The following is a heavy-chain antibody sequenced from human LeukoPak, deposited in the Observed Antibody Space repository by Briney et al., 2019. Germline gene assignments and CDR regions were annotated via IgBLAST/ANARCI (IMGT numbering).Heavy chain of an antibody. CDR1: GGSISSGGYY. CDR2: IYYSGST. CDR3: ARTGSASSNFDY. V-gene: IGHV4-31*03. D-gene: IGHD6-6*01. Sequence: SETLSLTCTVSGGSISSGGYYWSWIRQHPGKGLEWIGYIYYSGSTYYNPSLKSRVTISVDTSKNQFSLKLSSVTAADTAVYYCARTGSASSNFDYWGQGTLVTVSS. J-gene: IGHJ4*02.